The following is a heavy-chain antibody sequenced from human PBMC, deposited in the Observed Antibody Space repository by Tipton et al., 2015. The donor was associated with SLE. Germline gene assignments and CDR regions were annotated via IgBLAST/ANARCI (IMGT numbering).Heavy chain of an antibody. Sequence: QSGAEVKKPGASVKVSCKASGYTFTSYDINWVRQATGQGLEWMGWMNPNSGNTRYAQKFQGRVTLTRNTSISTAYMELSSLRSEDTAVYYCARGPFVGGNYYYYYMDVWGKGTTVTVSS. CDR1: GYTFTSYD. D-gene: IGHD2-21*01. V-gene: IGHV1-8*01. CDR2: MNPNSGNT. CDR3: ARGPFVGGNYYYYYMDV. J-gene: IGHJ6*03.